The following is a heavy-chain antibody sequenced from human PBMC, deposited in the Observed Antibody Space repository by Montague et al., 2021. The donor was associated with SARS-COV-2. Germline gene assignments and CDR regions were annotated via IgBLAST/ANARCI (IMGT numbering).Heavy chain of an antibody. J-gene: IGHJ5*02. CDR2: IYYSGST. V-gene: IGHV4-39*01. Sequence: SETLSLTCTVSGGSISSSSYYWGWIRQPPGKGLEWIGSIYYSGSTYYNPSLKSRVTISVDTSKNQFSLKLSSVTAADTAVYYCARHSQQWLETVQNWFDPWGQGTLVTVSS. CDR3: ARHSQQWLETVQNWFDP. D-gene: IGHD6-19*01. CDR1: GGSISSSSYY.